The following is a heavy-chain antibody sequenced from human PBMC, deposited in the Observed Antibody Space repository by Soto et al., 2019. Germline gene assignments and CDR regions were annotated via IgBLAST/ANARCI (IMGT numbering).Heavy chain of an antibody. V-gene: IGHV1-24*01. CDR3: ATDRPPDYYDSSGSPLYFQH. Sequence: ASAAVTCKVSGYTLTELSMHWVRQAPGKGIEWMGGFDPEDGETIYAQKFQGRVTMTEDTSTDTAYMELSSLRSEDTAVYYCATDRPPDYYDSSGSPLYFQHWGQGTLVTVS. J-gene: IGHJ1*01. CDR1: GYTLTELS. D-gene: IGHD3-22*01. CDR2: FDPEDGET.